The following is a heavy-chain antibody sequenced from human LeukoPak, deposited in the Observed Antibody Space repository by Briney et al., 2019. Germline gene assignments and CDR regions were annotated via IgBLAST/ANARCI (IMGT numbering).Heavy chain of an antibody. J-gene: IGHJ6*02. CDR1: GFSFSNYC. Sequence: GGSLTLSCAASGFSFSNYCMSGVRQAPGKGVEWVANIKQDGSEKYYVDSVKGRFTISRDNAKNSLDLQMNSLRAEDRAVYYCAKGRGMDVWGQGTTVTVSS. CDR3: AKGRGMDV. V-gene: IGHV3-7*01. CDR2: IKQDGSEK.